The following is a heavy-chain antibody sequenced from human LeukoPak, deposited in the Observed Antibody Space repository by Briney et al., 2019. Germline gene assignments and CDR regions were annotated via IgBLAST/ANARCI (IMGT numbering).Heavy chain of an antibody. CDR3: AKDRYYYDSSGYFY. J-gene: IGHJ4*02. CDR2: IRYDGSNK. Sequence: GGSLRLSCAASGFTFSNAWMSRVRQAPGKGLEWVAFIRYDGSNKYYADSVKGRFTISRDNSKNTLYLQMNSLRAEDTAVYYCAKDRYYYDSSGYFYWGQGTLVTVSS. D-gene: IGHD3-22*01. CDR1: GFTFSNAW. V-gene: IGHV3-30*02.